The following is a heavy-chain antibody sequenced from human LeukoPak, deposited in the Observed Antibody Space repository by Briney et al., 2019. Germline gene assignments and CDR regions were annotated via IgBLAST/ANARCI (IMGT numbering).Heavy chain of an antibody. J-gene: IGHJ5*02. CDR3: ARDAGGCSSTSCYADWFDP. V-gene: IGHV3-30*04. Sequence: GKSMRLSSAASAFTSSSYATHWDSQPQGNGLEWVAVISYDGSNKYYADSVKGRFTISRDNSKNTLYLQMNSLRAEDTAVYYCARDAGGCSSTSCYADWFDPWGQGTLVTVSS. CDR1: AFTSSSYA. CDR2: ISYDGSNK. D-gene: IGHD2-2*01.